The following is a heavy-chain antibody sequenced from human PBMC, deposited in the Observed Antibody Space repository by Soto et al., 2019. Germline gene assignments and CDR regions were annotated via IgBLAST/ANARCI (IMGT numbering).Heavy chain of an antibody. Sequence: QVQLVQSGAEVKKPGASVKVSCKASGYTFTSYAMHWVRQAPGQRLEWMGWINDGNGNTKYSQKFQGRVTITRDTSASTAYMELSSLRSEDTAVYYCARGSIFGVVINPGAFDIWGQGTIVTVSS. CDR1: GYTFTSYA. V-gene: IGHV1-3*01. D-gene: IGHD3-3*01. CDR3: ARGSIFGVVINPGAFDI. CDR2: INDGNGNT. J-gene: IGHJ3*02.